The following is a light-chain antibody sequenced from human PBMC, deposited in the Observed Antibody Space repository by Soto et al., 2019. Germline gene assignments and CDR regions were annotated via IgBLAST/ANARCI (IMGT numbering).Light chain of an antibody. CDR3: QQYDNWPWT. CDR1: QSISGT. Sequence: EIVMTQSPATLSVSPGGRATLSCRASQSISGTLAWYQQKPGQAPRLLIYGAFTRATGFPARFSGSGSGTDFTLTITSLQSEDFPVYYCQQYDNWPWTFGQGTKVEIK. J-gene: IGKJ1*01. CDR2: GAF. V-gene: IGKV3-15*01.